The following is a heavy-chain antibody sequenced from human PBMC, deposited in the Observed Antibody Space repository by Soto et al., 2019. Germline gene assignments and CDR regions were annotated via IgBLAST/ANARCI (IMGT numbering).Heavy chain of an antibody. J-gene: IGHJ4*02. CDR3: ARAFGETRYCSSTSCQASDY. CDR1: GFTFSSYS. CDR2: ISSSSSTI. Sequence: EVQLVESGGGLVQPGGSLRLSCAASGFTFSSYSMNWVRQAPGKGLEWVSYISSSSSTIYYADSVKGRFTISRDNAKNSLYLQMNSLRAEDTAVYYCARAFGETRYCSSTSCQASDYWGQGTLVTVSS. V-gene: IGHV3-48*01. D-gene: IGHD2-2*01.